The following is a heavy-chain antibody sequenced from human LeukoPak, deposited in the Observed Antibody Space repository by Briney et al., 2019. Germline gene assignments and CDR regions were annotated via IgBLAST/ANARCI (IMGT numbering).Heavy chain of an antibody. J-gene: IGHJ6*03. Sequence: GRSLGLSCAASGFTFSSYGVHWVRQAPGKGLEWVAVISYDGSNKYYSDSVKGRFTISRDNSKNTLYLQMNSLRAEDTAVYYCAKSSVDCSSTSCYQPRAYYYYYYMDVWGKGTTVTVSS. CDR1: GFTFSSYG. CDR3: AKSSVDCSSTSCYQPRAYYYYYYMDV. D-gene: IGHD2-2*01. V-gene: IGHV3-30*18. CDR2: ISYDGSNK.